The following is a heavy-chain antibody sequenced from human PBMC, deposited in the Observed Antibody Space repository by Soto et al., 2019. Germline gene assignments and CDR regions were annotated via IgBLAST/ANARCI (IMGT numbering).Heavy chain of an antibody. V-gene: IGHV1-18*04. D-gene: IGHD3-10*01. CDR1: GYMFTSYG. J-gene: IGHJ4*02. CDR2: ISAHNDDT. Sequence: ASVKVSCKAAGYMFTSYGTSWLRQAPGQGLEWMGWISAHNDDTNYAQNLQGRVTMTTDRSTSTAYMELRSLRSDDTAVYYCAGEPHGSGSFYRVWGQGSLVTVSS. CDR3: AGEPHGSGSFYRV.